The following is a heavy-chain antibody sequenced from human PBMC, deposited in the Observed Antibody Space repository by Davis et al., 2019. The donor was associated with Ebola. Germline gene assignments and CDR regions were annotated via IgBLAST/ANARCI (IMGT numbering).Heavy chain of an antibody. CDR3: ARDGRYYDILTGYTDY. V-gene: IGHV1-18*01. CDR2: ISAYNGNT. Sequence: ASVKVSCKASGYTFTSYGISWVRQAPGQGLEWMGWISAYNGNTNYAQKLQGRVTMTTDTSTSTAYMELRSLRSDDTAVYYCARDGRYYDILTGYTDYWGQGTLVTVSS. J-gene: IGHJ4*02. CDR1: GYTFTSYG. D-gene: IGHD3-9*01.